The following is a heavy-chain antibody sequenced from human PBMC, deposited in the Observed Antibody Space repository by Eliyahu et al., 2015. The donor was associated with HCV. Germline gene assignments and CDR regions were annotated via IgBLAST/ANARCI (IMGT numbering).Heavy chain of an antibody. CDR3: ARDRVAATLKYGMDV. J-gene: IGHJ6*02. CDR1: GFXVSSNY. Sequence: EVQLVESGGGLVQPGGSLXLSCAAXGFXVSSNYMSGVRQAPGKGLGWVSVIYSGGSTYYADSVKGRFTISRDNSKNTLYLQMNSLRAEDTAVYYCARDRVAATLKYGMDVWGQGTTVTVSS. V-gene: IGHV3-66*01. CDR2: IYSGGST. D-gene: IGHD2-15*01.